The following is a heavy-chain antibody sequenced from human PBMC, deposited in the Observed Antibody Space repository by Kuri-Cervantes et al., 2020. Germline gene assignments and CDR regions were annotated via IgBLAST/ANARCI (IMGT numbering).Heavy chain of an antibody. V-gene: IGHV1-18*01. CDR2: ISVYTGYT. Sequence: ASVKVSCKASGGTFSSYAISWVRQAPGQGLEWMGWISVYTGYTNYAQKFQGRATMTTDTSTSTAYMELRSLRSDDTAVYYCARDRIFGVVITDYWGQGTLVTVSS. D-gene: IGHD3-3*01. J-gene: IGHJ4*02. CDR3: ARDRIFGVVITDY. CDR1: GGTFSSYA.